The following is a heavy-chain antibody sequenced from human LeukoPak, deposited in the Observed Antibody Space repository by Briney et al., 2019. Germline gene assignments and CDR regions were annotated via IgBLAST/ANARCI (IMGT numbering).Heavy chain of an antibody. D-gene: IGHD3-22*01. V-gene: IGHV3-33*08. CDR3: ARDYDGSGYCPSY. J-gene: IGHJ4*02. CDR2: IWYDGSNK. CDR1: GFTFSSYS. Sequence: GGSLRLSCAASGFTFSSYSMNWVRQAPGKGLEWVAVIWYDGSNKYYADSVKGRFTISRDNSKNTVYLQMNSLRAEDTAVYYCARDYDGSGYCPSYWGQGILVTVSS.